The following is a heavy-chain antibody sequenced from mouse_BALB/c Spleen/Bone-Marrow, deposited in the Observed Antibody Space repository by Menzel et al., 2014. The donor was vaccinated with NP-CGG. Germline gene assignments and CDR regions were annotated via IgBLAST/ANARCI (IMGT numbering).Heavy chain of an antibody. Sequence: SGPELVKPGASVKMSCKASGYTFTSYVMHWVKQKPGQGLEWIGYINPYNDGTKYNEKFKGKATLTSDKSSSTAYMELSSLTSEDSAVYYCARAPLYYRYLYYYAMDYWGQGTSVTVSS. CDR3: ARAPLYYRYLYYYAMDY. CDR2: INPYNDGT. D-gene: IGHD2-14*01. V-gene: IGHV1-14*01. J-gene: IGHJ4*01. CDR1: GYTFTSYV.